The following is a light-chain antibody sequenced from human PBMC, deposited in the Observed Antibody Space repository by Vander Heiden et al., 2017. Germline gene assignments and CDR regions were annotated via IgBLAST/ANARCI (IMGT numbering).Light chain of an antibody. Sequence: QSALTQPASVSGSPGQSITISCTGTSSDVGAYNYVSWYQQYPGKAPKLMMYDVSNRPSGVSNRFSGSKSGNTASVTISGLQAEDEADYDCSSYTSSSTGVFGGGTKMTGL. CDR1: SSDVGAYNY. V-gene: IGLV2-14*03. J-gene: IGLJ2*01. CDR3: SSYTSSSTGV. CDR2: DVS.